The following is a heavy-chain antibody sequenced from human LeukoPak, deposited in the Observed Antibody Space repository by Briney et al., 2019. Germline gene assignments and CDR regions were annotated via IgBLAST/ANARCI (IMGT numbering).Heavy chain of an antibody. Sequence: PGGSLRLSCAASGFTFSSYAMHWVRQAPGKGLEWVAVISYDGSNKYYADSVKGRFTISRDNSKNTLYLQMNSLRAEDTAVYYCARIWYYYDSSGQVLDYWGQGTLVTVSS. J-gene: IGHJ4*02. CDR1: GFTFSSYA. D-gene: IGHD3-22*01. V-gene: IGHV3-30-3*01. CDR2: ISYDGSNK. CDR3: ARIWYYYDSSGQVLDY.